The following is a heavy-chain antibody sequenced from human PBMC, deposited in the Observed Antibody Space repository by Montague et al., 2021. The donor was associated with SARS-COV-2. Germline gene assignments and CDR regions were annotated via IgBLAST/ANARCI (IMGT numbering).Heavy chain of an antibody. J-gene: IGHJ4*02. CDR2: IDWDDDK. D-gene: IGHD6-19*01. CDR1: GFSLSTSGMC. CDR3: ARISAWYSSGWSAFDY. V-gene: IGHV2-70*01. Sequence: PLLVKPTQTLTLTCTFSGFSLSTSGMCVSWIRQPPGKALEWLALIDWDDDKYYSTSLKTRLTISKDTSKNQVVLTMTNMDPVDTATYYCARISAWYSSGWSAFDYWGQGTLVTVSS.